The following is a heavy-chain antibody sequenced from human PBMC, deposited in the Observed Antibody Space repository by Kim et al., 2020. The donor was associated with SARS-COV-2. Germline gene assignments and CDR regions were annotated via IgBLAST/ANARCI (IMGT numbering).Heavy chain of an antibody. CDR1: GFTFSSYA. CDR3: ARGTWFGED. Sequence: GGSLRLSCAASGFTFSSYAMHWVRQAPGKGLEWVAVISYDGSNKYYADSVKGRFTISRDNSKNTLYLQMNSLRAEDTAVYYCARGTWFGEDWGQGTTVTVSS. CDR2: ISYDGSNK. J-gene: IGHJ6*02. V-gene: IGHV3-30*04. D-gene: IGHD3-10*01.